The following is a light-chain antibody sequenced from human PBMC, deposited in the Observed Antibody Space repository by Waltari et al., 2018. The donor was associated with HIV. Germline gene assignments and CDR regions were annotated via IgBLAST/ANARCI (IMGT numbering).Light chain of an antibody. CDR3: QSCYNTYRV. J-gene: IGLJ3*02. Sequence: NFMLTQPHSVSESPGKTVTISCTRSSCSLGRDYVPWYQHRPGSAPSLVIYEDNQRPSGVPGRFSGSIDTSSNSASLTISGLEPEDEAYYYCQSCYNTYRVFGGGTKLTVL. CDR1: SCSLGRDY. CDR2: EDN. V-gene: IGLV6-57*03.